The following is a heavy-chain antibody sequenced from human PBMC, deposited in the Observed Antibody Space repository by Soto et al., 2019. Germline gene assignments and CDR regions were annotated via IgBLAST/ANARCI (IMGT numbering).Heavy chain of an antibody. CDR2: IYPGDSDT. D-gene: IGHD6-13*01. V-gene: IGHV5-51*01. CDR3: ARLHSGIAAAGTGYYYYYGMDV. J-gene: IGHJ6*02. CDR1: GYSFTSYW. Sequence: LGESLKISCKCSGYSFTSYWIGWVRQMPGKGLEWMGIIYPGDSDTRYSPSFQGQVTISADKSISTAYLQWSSLKASDTAMYYCARLHSGIAAAGTGYYYYYGMDVWGQGTTVTVSS.